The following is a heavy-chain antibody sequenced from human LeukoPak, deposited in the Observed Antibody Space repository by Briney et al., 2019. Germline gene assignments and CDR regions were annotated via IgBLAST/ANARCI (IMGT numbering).Heavy chain of an antibody. V-gene: IGHV3-73*01. CDR2: IRSKANSYAT. J-gene: IGHJ4*02. Sequence: QAGGSLRLSCAASGFTFSGSAMRWVRQASGKGLEWVGRIRSKANSYATAYAASVKGRFTISRDDSKNTAYLQMNSLKNEDTAVYCCTLVPAASVVGSDYWGQGTLVTVSS. CDR1: GFTFSGSA. CDR3: TLVPAASVVGSDY. D-gene: IGHD2-2*01.